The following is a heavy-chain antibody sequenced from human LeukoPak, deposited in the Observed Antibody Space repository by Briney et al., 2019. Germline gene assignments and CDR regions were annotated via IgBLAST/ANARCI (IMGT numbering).Heavy chain of an antibody. CDR1: GFTFSSYG. CDR3: ARDFGPDYYYYGMDV. D-gene: IGHD3-10*01. CDR2: IWYDGSNK. Sequence: GRSLRLSCAASGFTFSSYGMHWVRQAPGKGLEWVAVIWYDGSNKYYADSVKGRFTISRDNSRNTLCLQMNSLRAEDTAVYYCARDFGPDYYYYGMDVWGQGATVTVSS. J-gene: IGHJ6*02. V-gene: IGHV3-33*01.